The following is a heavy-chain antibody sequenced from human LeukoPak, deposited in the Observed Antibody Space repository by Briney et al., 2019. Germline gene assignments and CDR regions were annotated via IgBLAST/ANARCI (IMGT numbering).Heavy chain of an antibody. D-gene: IGHD6-13*01. V-gene: IGHV3-23*01. CDR3: AKDHGRQQLVQNFDY. CDR1: GFTFSSYA. Sequence: GGSLRLSCAASGFTFSSYAMSWVRQAPGKGLECVSAISGSGGSTYYADSVKGRFTISRDNSKNTLYLQMNSLRAEDTAVYYCAKDHGRQQLVQNFDYWGQGTLVTVSS. CDR2: ISGSGGST. J-gene: IGHJ4*02.